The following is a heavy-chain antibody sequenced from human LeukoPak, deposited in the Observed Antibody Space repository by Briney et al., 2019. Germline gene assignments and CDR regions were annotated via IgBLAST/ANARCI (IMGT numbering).Heavy chain of an antibody. CDR1: GYSINRGYY. CDR3: TSAEGGFDAFDI. CDR2: IFHSGST. V-gene: IGHV4-38-2*02. Sequence: SETLSLTCTVSGYSINRGYYWGWIRQPPGKGLECIGGIFHSGSTFYNPSLRSRVTISVNSSKNQLSLKLSSVTAADTAVYYCTSAEGGFDAFDIWGQGTMVTVSS. J-gene: IGHJ3*02. D-gene: IGHD6-25*01.